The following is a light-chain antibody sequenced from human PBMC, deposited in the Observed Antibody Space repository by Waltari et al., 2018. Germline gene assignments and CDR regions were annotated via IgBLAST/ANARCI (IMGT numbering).Light chain of an antibody. J-gene: IGKJ3*01. V-gene: IGKV3-15*01. CDR2: DAS. CDR3: QQYYNWPLT. CDR1: RSVTNM. Sequence: EIVMKQSPATLSVSPGEGVTLSCRASRSVTNMLAWYQQKPGQAPRLLMYDASTRAAGIPARFSGSESGTEFTLTINSLQSEDFAVYFCQQYYNWPLTFGPGTKVDIK.